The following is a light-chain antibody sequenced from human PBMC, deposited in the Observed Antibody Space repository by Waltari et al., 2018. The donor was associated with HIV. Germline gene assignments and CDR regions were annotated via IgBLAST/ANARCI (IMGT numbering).Light chain of an antibody. CDR1: SSNIGTDN. V-gene: IGLV1-47*01. Sequence: QSVLTQPPSASGTPAQRVTTSCSGISSNIGTDNVDWSQQLPGTTPKLLIYKNIQRPSGVPDRFAGSKSGTSAYLAISGLRSEDEADYYCVGWDASLSAYVFGAGTKVTVL. J-gene: IGLJ1*01. CDR3: VGWDASLSAYV. CDR2: KNI.